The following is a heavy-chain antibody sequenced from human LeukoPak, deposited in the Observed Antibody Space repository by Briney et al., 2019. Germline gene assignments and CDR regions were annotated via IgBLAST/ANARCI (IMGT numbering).Heavy chain of an antibody. J-gene: IGHJ3*02. D-gene: IGHD5-12*01. CDR3: ARGSGYAVFDI. Sequence: GGSLRLSCAASGFTFSIHGMSWVRQAPGKGLEWVSGISASGGITYYADSVKGRFTISRDNAKNTLYLQMNSLRADDTAVYYCARGSGYAVFDIWGQGTMVPVSS. CDR2: ISASGGIT. V-gene: IGHV3-23*01. CDR1: GFTFSIHG.